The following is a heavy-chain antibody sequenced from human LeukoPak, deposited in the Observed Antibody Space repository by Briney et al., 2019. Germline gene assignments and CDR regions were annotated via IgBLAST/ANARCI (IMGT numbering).Heavy chain of an antibody. CDR3: AKGGYYTQTSFDY. V-gene: IGHV3-74*01. D-gene: IGHD3-3*01. CDR2: INSYGSST. J-gene: IGHJ4*02. Sequence: GGSLRLSCAASGFTLSSYWMHWVRQAPGKGLVWVSRINSYGSSTSYADSVKGRFTISRDNAKNMLYLQMNSLRAEDTAVYYCAKGGYYTQTSFDYWGQGTLVTVSS. CDR1: GFTLSSYW.